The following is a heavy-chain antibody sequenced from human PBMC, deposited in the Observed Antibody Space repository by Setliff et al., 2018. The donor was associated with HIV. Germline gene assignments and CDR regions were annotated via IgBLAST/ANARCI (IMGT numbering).Heavy chain of an antibody. V-gene: IGHV1-69*10. J-gene: IGHJ4*02. CDR3: AKEVGGSYALGSKVLDS. CDR1: GDTFSRST. Sequence: GASVKVSCKASGDTFSRSTYTWVRRAPGQGLDWMGGIIPVLGITSYAQKFQGRVILTVDESTSTLYMELTSLTFEDTAVYYCAKEVGGSYALGSKVLDSWGQGTLVTVSS. D-gene: IGHD3-16*01. CDR2: IIPVLGIT.